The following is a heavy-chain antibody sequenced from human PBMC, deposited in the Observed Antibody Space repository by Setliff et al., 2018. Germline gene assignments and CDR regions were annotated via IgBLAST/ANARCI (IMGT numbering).Heavy chain of an antibody. V-gene: IGHV4-39*01. CDR1: GGSISISGYY. D-gene: IGHD6-13*01. J-gene: IGHJ4*02. CDR3: ARHSNSWPADY. CDR2: TFYSGST. Sequence: PSETLSLTCTVSGGSISISGYYWGWIRQPPGKGLEWIGSTFYSGSTYYNPSLKSRVSISVDTSKNQFSLRLSSVTAADTALYYCARHSNSWPADYWGQGTLVTVSS.